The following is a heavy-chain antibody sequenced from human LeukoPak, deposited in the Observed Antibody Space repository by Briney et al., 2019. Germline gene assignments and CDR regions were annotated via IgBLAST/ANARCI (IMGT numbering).Heavy chain of an antibody. CDR2: ISSNEGST. CDR1: GFTFSSYG. Sequence: GGSLRLSCSASGFTFSSYGMHWVRQAPGKGLEHVSAISSNEGSTYYADSVQGRFTISGDNSKNTLYLQMSSLRGDDTAVYYCVKERCGSCNFDYWGQGTLVTVSS. V-gene: IGHV3-64D*06. J-gene: IGHJ4*02. D-gene: IGHD1-26*01. CDR3: VKERCGSCNFDY.